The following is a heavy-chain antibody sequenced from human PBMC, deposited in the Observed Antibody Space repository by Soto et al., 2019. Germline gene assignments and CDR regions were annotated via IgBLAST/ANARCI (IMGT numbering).Heavy chain of an antibody. D-gene: IGHD3-10*01. CDR1: GFSLSTSGMC. V-gene: IGHV2-70*01. J-gene: IGHJ6*02. CDR2: IDWDDDK. CDR3: ARSYGSGSYHPHYYYYGMDV. Sequence: SGPTLVNPTQTLTLTCTFSGFSLSTSGMCVSWIRQPPGKALEWLALIDWDDDKYYSTSLKTRLTISKDTSKNQVVLTMTNMDPVDTATYYCARSYGSGSYHPHYYYYGMDVWGQGTTVTVSS.